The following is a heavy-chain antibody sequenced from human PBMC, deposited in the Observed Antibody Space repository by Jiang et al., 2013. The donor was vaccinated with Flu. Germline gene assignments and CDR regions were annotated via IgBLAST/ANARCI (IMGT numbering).Heavy chain of an antibody. J-gene: IGHJ5*02. V-gene: IGHV1-18*01. Sequence: KKPGASVKVSCKASGYTFTSYGISWVRQAPGQGLEWMGWISAYNGNTNYAQKLQGRVTMTTDTSTSTAYMELRSLRSDDTAVYYCARDKWELVSGNWFDPWGQGTLVTVSS. D-gene: IGHD1-26*01. CDR1: GYTFTSYG. CDR3: ARDKWELVSGNWFDP. CDR2: ISAYNGNT.